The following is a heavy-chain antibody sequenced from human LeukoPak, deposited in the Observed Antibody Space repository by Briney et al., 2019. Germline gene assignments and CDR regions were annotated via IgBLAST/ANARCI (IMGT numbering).Heavy chain of an antibody. V-gene: IGHV1-2*02. D-gene: IGHD2-15*01. CDR3: ARDDSQTDAFDI. CDR2: INPNSGGT. CDR1: GDTFTYYY. J-gene: IGHJ3*02. Sequence: ASVKVSCTASGDTFTYYYIQWVRQAPGQGLEWMGWINPNSGGTNYAQKFQGRVTMTRDTSISTAYMELSGLRSDDTAVYYCARDDSQTDAFDIWGQGTMVTVSS.